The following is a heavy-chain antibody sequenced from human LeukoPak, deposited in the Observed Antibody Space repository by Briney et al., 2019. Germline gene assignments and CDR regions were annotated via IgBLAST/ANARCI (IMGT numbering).Heavy chain of an antibody. CDR3: ARPRSSSGWDGDFDY. D-gene: IGHD6-19*01. V-gene: IGHV4-59*01. CDR2: IYYSGST. J-gene: IGHJ4*02. Sequence: SETLSLTCTVSGGSISSYYWSWIRQPPGKGLEWIGYIYYSGSTNYNPSLKSRVTISVDTSKNQFSLKLSSVTAADTAVYYCARPRSSSGWDGDFDYWGQGTLVTVSS. CDR1: GGSISSYY.